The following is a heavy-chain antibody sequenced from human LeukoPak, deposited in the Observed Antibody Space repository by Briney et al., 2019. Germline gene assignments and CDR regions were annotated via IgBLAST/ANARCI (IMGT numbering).Heavy chain of an antibody. CDR1: GGSFSGYC. Sequence: SETLSLTCAVYGGSFSGYCWSWIRQPPGKGLEWIGEINHSGSTNYNPSLKSRVTISVDTSKNQFSLKLSSVTAADTAVYYCARERKYYYGSGSQTFDYWGQGTLVTVSS. CDR3: ARERKYYYGSGSQTFDY. V-gene: IGHV4-34*01. CDR2: INHSGST. D-gene: IGHD3-10*01. J-gene: IGHJ4*02.